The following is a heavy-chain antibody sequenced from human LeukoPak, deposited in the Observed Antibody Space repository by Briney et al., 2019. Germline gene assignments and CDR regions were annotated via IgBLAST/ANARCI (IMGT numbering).Heavy chain of an antibody. V-gene: IGHV4-59*01. Sequence: SETLSLTCTVSGGSIGTYYWSWIRQPPGRGLEWIGYVHYSGSTRYSPSLKGRVTISVDTSKNQFSLKLSSVTAADTAVYYCARDHGDYVVSDGAFDIWGQGTMVTVSS. D-gene: IGHD4-17*01. CDR2: VHYSGST. CDR3: ARDHGDYVVSDGAFDI. J-gene: IGHJ3*02. CDR1: GGSIGTYY.